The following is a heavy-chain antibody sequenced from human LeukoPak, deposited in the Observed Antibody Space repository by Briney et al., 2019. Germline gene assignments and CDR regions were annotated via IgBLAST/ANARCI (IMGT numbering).Heavy chain of an antibody. CDR3: ARVLGQLVPLSLYYYYMDV. V-gene: IGHV3-53*01. CDR2: IYSGGST. D-gene: IGHD6-13*01. J-gene: IGHJ6*03. Sequence: GGSLRLSCAASGFTVSSNYMSWVRQAPGKGLEWVSVIYSGGSTYYADSVKGRFTISRDNSKNTLYLQMNSLRAEDTAVYYCARVLGQLVPLSLYYYYMDVWGKGTTVTVSS. CDR1: GFTVSSNY.